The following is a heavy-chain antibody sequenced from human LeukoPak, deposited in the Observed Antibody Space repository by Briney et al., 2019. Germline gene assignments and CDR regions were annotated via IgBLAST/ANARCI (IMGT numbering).Heavy chain of an antibody. CDR2: ISGSGGST. J-gene: IGHJ4*02. CDR1: GFTFSSYA. V-gene: IGHV3-23*01. Sequence: GGSLRLSCAASGFTFSSYAMSWVRQAPGKGLEWVSAISGSGGSTYYADSVKGRFTISRDNSKNRLYLQMNSLRAEDTAVYYCAKDPSSGWSESYYFDYWGQGTLVTVSS. D-gene: IGHD6-19*01. CDR3: AKDPSSGWSESYYFDY.